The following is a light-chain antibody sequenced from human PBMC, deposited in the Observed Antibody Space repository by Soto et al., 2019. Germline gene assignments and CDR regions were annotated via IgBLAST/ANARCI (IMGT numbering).Light chain of an antibody. CDR1: SSDVGGYNY. CDR2: EVS. J-gene: IGLJ1*01. V-gene: IGLV2-14*01. Sequence: QSALTQPASVSGAPGQSVIISCPGTSSDVGGYNYVSWYQQHLGKDTKLMIYEVSNRPSGVSHRFSGSKSGNTASLTISGLQAEDEADYYCSSYTSSSTFFFGTGTKVTVL. CDR3: SSYTSSSTFF.